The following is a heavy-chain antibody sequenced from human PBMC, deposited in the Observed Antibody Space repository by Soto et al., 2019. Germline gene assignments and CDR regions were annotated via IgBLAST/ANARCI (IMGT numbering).Heavy chain of an antibody. CDR3: ARSKPTSLNYYYYYGMDV. V-gene: IGHV1-2*04. CDR1: GGTFSSYA. CDR2: INPNIGST. D-gene: IGHD1-1*01. Sequence: ASVKVSCKASGGTFSSYAISWVRQAPGQGLEWMGWINPNIGSTNYAQKFQGWVTMTRDKTISTAYMELSRLRSDDTAVYYCARSKPTSLNYYYYYGMDVWGQGTTVTVSS. J-gene: IGHJ6*02.